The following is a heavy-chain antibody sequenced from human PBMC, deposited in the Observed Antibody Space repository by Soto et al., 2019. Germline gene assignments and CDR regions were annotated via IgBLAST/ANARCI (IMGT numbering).Heavy chain of an antibody. Sequence: EVQLVESGGGLVQPDRSLRLSCAASGFNFDGYAMHWVRHAPGKGLEWVSGISGNSGRTAYADSVKGRFTISRDNAKNSLYMQMNRLRSECTALYYRAKDFGRLLWCGDYFAMDVWGKGTTVTVSS. V-gene: IGHV3-9*01. CDR3: AKDFGRLLWCGDYFAMDV. D-gene: IGHD2-21*01. CDR1: GFNFDGYA. J-gene: IGHJ6*04. CDR2: ISGNSGRT.